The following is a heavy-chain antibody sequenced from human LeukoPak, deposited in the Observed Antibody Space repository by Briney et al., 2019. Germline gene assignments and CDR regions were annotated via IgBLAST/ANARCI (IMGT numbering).Heavy chain of an antibody. Sequence: GGSLRLSCAASGFTFSSYEMNWVRQAPGKGLEWVSYISSSGSTIYYADSVKGRFTISRDNAKNSLYLQMNSLRAEDTAVYYRARGGVAFPLDYWGQGTLVTVSS. D-gene: IGHD3-3*01. J-gene: IGHJ4*02. CDR3: ARGGVAFPLDY. CDR1: GFTFSSYE. CDR2: ISSSGSTI. V-gene: IGHV3-48*03.